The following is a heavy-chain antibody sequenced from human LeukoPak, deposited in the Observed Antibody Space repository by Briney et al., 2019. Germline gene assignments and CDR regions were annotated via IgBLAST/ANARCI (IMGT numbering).Heavy chain of an antibody. V-gene: IGHV3-48*03. CDR1: GFTFSSYE. CDR2: ISSSGSTI. CDR3: ARAMFRAGDY. Sequence: PGGSLRLSCAASGFTFSSYEMNWVRQAPGKGLEWVSYISSSGSTIYYADSVKGRFTISRDNAKNSLDLQMNSLRAEDTAVYYCARAMFRAGDYWGQGTLVTVSS. J-gene: IGHJ4*02. D-gene: IGHD3-10*02.